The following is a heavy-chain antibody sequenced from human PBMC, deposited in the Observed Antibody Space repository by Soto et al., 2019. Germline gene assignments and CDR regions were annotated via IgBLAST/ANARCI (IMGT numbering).Heavy chain of an antibody. CDR2: IYYSGST. J-gene: IGHJ5*02. V-gene: IGHV4-59*08. CDR1: GGSISSYY. Sequence: PSETLSLTCTVSGGSISSYYWSWIRQPPGKGLGWIGYIYYSGSTNYNPSLKSRVTISVDTSKNQFSLKLSSVTAADTAVYYCARPELERRGGWFDPWGQGTLVTVSS. D-gene: IGHD1-1*01. CDR3: ARPELERRGGWFDP.